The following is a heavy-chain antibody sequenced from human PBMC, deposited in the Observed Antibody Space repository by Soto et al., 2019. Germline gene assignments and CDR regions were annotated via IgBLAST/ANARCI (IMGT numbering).Heavy chain of an antibody. CDR3: ARLVRASYYYYYGMDV. V-gene: IGHV5-51*01. CDR2: IYPGDSDT. J-gene: IGHJ6*02. Sequence: GESLKISCKGSGYSFTRYWIGWVRQMPGKGLEWMGIIYPGDSDTRYSPSFQGQVTISADKSISTAYLQWSSLKASDTAMYYCARLVRASYYYYYGMDVWGQGTTVTVSS. CDR1: GYSFTRYW.